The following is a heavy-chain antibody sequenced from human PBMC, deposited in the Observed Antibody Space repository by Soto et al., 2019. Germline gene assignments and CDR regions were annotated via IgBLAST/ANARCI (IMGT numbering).Heavy chain of an antibody. V-gene: IGHV4-39*01. CDR1: GGSLSSYY. CDR2: IYYSGYT. J-gene: IGHJ6*02. D-gene: IGHD3-16*01. CDR3: ARHKGPIYVGYYYDMDV. Sequence: SETLSLTSTVSGGSLSSYYWAWIRPPPGKGLEWIGSIYYSGYTYYNPSLKSRVTISVDTSKNQFSLKLSSVTAADTAVYYCARHKGPIYVGYYYDMDVWGQGTTVTVSS.